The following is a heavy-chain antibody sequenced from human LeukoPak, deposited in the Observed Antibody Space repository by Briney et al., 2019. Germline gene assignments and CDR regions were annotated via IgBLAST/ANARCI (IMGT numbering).Heavy chain of an antibody. CDR2: VDPEDGET. J-gene: IGHJ4*02. Sequence: KPGASVKVSCKVSVYTLTELSMHWVRQAPGKGLEWMGGVDPEDGETIYAQKFQGRVTMTEDTSTDTAYMELSSLRSEDTAVYYCTTGMYCSSTSCYPFDYWGQGTLVTVSS. CDR1: VYTLTELS. CDR3: TTGMYCSSTSCYPFDY. V-gene: IGHV1-24*01. D-gene: IGHD2-2*01.